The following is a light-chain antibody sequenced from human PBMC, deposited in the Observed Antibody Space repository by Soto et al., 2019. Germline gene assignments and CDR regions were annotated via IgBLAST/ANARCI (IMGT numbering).Light chain of an antibody. V-gene: IGLV2-11*01. CDR3: CSYAGSYTWV. J-gene: IGLJ3*02. CDR1: SSDVGGYNY. CDR2: DVN. Sequence: QSVLTQPRSVSGSPGQSVTISCAGTSSDVGGYNYVSWYQQHPGKAPKLMIYDVNERPSGVPDRFSGSKSGNTASLTISGLQADDEADYYCCSYAGSYTWVFGGGPQLTVL.